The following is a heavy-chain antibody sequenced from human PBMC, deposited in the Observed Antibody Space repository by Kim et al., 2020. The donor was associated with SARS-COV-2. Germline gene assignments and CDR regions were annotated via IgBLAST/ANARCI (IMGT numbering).Heavy chain of an antibody. Sequence: GGSLRLSCAASGFTFSSYWMSWVRQAPGKGLEWVANIKQDGSEKYYVDSVKGRFTISRDNAKNSLYLQMNSLRAEDTAVYYCARDLRAEGELLRSYFDYWGQGTLVTVSS. V-gene: IGHV3-7*01. CDR3: ARDLRAEGELLRSYFDY. CDR2: IKQDGSEK. CDR1: GFTFSSYW. J-gene: IGHJ4*02. D-gene: IGHD1-26*01.